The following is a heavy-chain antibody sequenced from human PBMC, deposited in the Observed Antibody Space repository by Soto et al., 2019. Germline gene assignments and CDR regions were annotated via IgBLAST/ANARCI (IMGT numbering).Heavy chain of an antibody. D-gene: IGHD4-17*01. CDR3: AKNQITTVTTWAY. CDR1: GFTYSSYA. Sequence: PGGSLRLSCAASGFTYSSYAISWVRQAPGQGREXVSXXRXXGXXXXXAXXVKGRFTISRDNSKNTRYRQMNSLRAEETAVYYCAKNQITTVTTWAYWGQGTLVTVSS. V-gene: IGHV3-23*01. CDR2: XRXXGXXX. J-gene: IGHJ4*02.